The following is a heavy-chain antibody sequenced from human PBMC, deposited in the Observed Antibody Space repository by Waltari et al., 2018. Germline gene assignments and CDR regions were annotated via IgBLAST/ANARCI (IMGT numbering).Heavy chain of an antibody. Sequence: QVQLQQWGAGLLKPSETLSLTCAVYGGSFSGYYWSWIRQPPGKGLEWMGEINHSGSTNYNPSLKSRVTISVDTSKNQFSLKLSSVTAADTAVYYCARGQPHITIFGVVIIGNWFDPWGQGTLVTVSS. J-gene: IGHJ5*02. D-gene: IGHD3-3*01. CDR1: GGSFSGYY. CDR3: ARGQPHITIFGVVIIGNWFDP. CDR2: INHSGST. V-gene: IGHV4-34*01.